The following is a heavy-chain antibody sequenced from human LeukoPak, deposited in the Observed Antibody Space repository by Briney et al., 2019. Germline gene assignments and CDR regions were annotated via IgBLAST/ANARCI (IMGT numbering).Heavy chain of an antibody. V-gene: IGHV3-21*01. CDR3: ARDSSAPEANWFDP. CDR2: ISSSSSYI. CDR1: GFTFSSYS. Sequence: GGSLRLSCAASGFTFSSYSMNLVRQAPGKGLEWVSSISSSSSYIYYADSVKGRFTISRDNAKNSLYLQMNSLRAEDTAVYYCARDSSAPEANWFDPWGQGTLVTVSS. J-gene: IGHJ5*02.